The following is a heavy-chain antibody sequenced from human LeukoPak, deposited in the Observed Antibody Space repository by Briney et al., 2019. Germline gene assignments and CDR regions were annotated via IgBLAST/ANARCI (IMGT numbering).Heavy chain of an antibody. V-gene: IGHV3-66*01. J-gene: IGHJ4*02. CDR3: TKGLWEGVSAARD. CDR2: IYTGGDT. CDR1: GFTVSSNY. Sequence: GGSLRLSCAASGFTVSSNYMSWVRQAPGKGLEWVSTIYTGGDTYYAGSVKGRFTISRDNSQNTLYLQMNSLRVEDTAVYYCTKGLWEGVSAARDWGQGTLVTVSS. D-gene: IGHD1-26*01.